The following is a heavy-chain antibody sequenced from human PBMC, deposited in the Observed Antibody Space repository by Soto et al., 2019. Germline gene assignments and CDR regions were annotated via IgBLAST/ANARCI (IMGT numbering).Heavy chain of an antibody. D-gene: IGHD4-17*01. V-gene: IGHV1-18*04. J-gene: IGHJ5*02. CDR2: ISTNNGNT. CDR1: GYTFTRNS. Sequence: QIQLVQSGGELRKPGASVKVSCKTSGYTFTRNSISWVRQAPGQGLEWMGWISTNNGNTEFAQKFQGRVTLTTDTYTSTAYMELTSLRSDDTAIYYCARGGVYAVDRWGQGTLVTVSS. CDR3: ARGGVYAVDR.